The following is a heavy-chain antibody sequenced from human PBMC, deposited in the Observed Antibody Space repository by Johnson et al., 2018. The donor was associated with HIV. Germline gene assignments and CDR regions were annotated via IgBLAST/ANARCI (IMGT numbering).Heavy chain of an antibody. D-gene: IGHD3-16*01. CDR1: GFTFDDYT. J-gene: IGHJ3*02. V-gene: IGHV3-43*01. CDR2: ISWYGGST. CDR3: AKGLGGWGTNDAFDI. Sequence: QLVESGGVVVQPGGSLRLSCAASGFTFDDYTMHWVRQAPGKGLEWVSLISWYGGSTYYADSVKGRFTISRDNSKNSLYLQMNSLRTEDTALYYCAKGLGGWGTNDAFDIWGQGTKVTVSS.